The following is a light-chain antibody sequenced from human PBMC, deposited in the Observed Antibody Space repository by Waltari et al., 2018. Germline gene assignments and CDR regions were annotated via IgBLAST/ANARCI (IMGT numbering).Light chain of an antibody. Sequence: SCRASQSVRGSLVWYQQKPGQAPRLLIYDASTRATGIPDRFSGSGSGTDFSLTISRLEPEDFAVYFCQNYVRLPATFGQGTKVEIK. CDR1: QSVRGS. CDR2: DAS. J-gene: IGKJ1*01. V-gene: IGKV3-20*01. CDR3: QNYVRLPAT.